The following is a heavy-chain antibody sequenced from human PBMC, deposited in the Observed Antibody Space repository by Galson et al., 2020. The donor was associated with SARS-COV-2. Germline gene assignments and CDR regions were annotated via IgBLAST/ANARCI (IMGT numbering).Heavy chain of an antibody. CDR2: IKSDGVEK. Sequence: GESLKISCAASGFTFSDYRMCWVRQAPGKGPEWVADIKSDGVEKKYVDSVKGRFTISRDNARNSLYLQMNSLRAEDTAVYYCARGSSSSFDQWGQGTLGTVSS. J-gene: IGHJ4*02. CDR1: GFTFSDYR. CDR3: ARGSSSSFDQ. V-gene: IGHV3-7*01. D-gene: IGHD6-6*01.